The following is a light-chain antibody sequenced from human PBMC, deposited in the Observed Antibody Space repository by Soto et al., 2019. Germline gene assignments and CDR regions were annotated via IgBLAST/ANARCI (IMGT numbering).Light chain of an antibody. CDR2: EVS. CDR1: SSDFGYYNY. Sequence: QSVLTQPPSASGSPGQSVTISCTGTSSDFGYYNYVSWYQQYPGKAPKLLIYEVSKRPSGVPDRFSGSKSGNTASLTVSGLQAADEADYYCTSYAGTDVHYVFGTGTQVTVL. J-gene: IGLJ1*01. V-gene: IGLV2-8*01. CDR3: TSYAGTDVHYV.